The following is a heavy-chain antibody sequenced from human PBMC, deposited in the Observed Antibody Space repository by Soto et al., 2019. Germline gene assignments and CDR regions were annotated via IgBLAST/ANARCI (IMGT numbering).Heavy chain of an antibody. J-gene: IGHJ4*02. V-gene: IGHV3-23*01. CDR2: ITGSGEST. Sequence: PLRLSCSASLFTFTNYAMSWVLKTPGKGLECFSVITGSGESTYYADSVKGRFTISRDNSKNTVYLQMNSLRAEDTAVYYCAKDSRYSGFEKFEYWGQGTLVTVSS. CDR3: AKDSRYSGFEKFEY. D-gene: IGHD5-12*01. CDR1: LFTFTNYA.